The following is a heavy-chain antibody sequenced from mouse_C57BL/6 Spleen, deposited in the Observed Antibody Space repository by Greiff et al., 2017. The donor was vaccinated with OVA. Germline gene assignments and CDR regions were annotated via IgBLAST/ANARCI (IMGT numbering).Heavy chain of an antibody. CDR1: GYTFTDYE. Sequence: QVQLQQSGAELVRPGASVTLSCKASGYTFTDYEMHWVKQTPVHGLEWIGAIDPETGGTAYNQKFKGKAILTADKSSSTAYMELRSLTSVDSAVYYCTSGDGYYGYWGQGTTLTVSS. CDR2: IDPETGGT. D-gene: IGHD2-3*01. J-gene: IGHJ2*01. V-gene: IGHV1-15*01. CDR3: TSGDGYYGY.